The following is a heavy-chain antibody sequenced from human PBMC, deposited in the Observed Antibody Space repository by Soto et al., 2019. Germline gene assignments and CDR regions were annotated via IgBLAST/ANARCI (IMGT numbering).Heavy chain of an antibody. D-gene: IGHD2-15*01. CDR2: IYYSGST. V-gene: IGHV4-31*02. CDR1: GGSISSGGYY. J-gene: IGHJ3*02. Sequence: LCGGSISSGGYYWSWIRQHPGKGLEWIGYIYYSGSTYYNPSLKSRVTISVDTSKNQFSLKLSSVTAADTAVYYCARARDIVVVVAATRAFDIWGQGTMVTVSS. CDR3: ARARDIVVVVAATRAFDI.